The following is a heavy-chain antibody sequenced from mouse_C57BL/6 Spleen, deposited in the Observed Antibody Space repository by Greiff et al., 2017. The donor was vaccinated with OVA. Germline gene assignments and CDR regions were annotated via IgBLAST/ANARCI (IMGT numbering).Heavy chain of an antibody. CDR2: IDPSDSET. CDR1: GYTFTSYW. D-gene: IGHD1-1*01. CDR3: ARSSYGSSYEGYFDV. V-gene: IGHV1-52*01. J-gene: IGHJ1*03. Sequence: VQLQQPGAELVRPGSSVKLSCKASGYTFTSYWMHWVKQRPIQGLEWIGNIDPSDSETHYNQKFKDKATLTVDKSSSTAYMQLSSLTSEDSAVYYCARSSYGSSYEGYFDVWGTGTTVTVSS.